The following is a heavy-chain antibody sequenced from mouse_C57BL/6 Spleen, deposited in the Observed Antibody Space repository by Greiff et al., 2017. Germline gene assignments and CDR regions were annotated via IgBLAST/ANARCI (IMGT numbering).Heavy chain of an antibody. CDR1: GYAFSSYW. Sequence: QVQLQQSGAELVKPGASVKISCKASGYAFSSYWMTWVKQRPGKGLEWIGQIYPGDGDTNYNGKFKGKATLTADNSSSTAYMQLSSLTAEDSAVCSRARSEHYGSSHYWGQGTTLTVSS. CDR2: IYPGDGDT. J-gene: IGHJ2*01. D-gene: IGHD1-1*01. V-gene: IGHV1-80*01. CDR3: ARSEHYGSSHY.